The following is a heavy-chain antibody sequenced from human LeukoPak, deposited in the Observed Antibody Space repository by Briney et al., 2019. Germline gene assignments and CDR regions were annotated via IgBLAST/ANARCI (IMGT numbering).Heavy chain of an antibody. J-gene: IGHJ4*02. D-gene: IGHD5-24*01. CDR1: GGTFSSYA. V-gene: IGHV1-69*05. CDR2: IIPIFGTA. Sequence: SVKVSCKASGGTFSSYAISWVRQAPGQGLEWMGRIIPIFGTANYAQKFQGRVTITTDESTSTAYMELSSLRSEDTAVYYCARVRSRRDGYNWDFDYWGQGTLVTVTS. CDR3: ARVRSRRDGYNWDFDY.